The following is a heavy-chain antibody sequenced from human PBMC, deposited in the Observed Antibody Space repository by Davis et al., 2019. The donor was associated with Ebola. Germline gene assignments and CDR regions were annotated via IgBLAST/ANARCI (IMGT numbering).Heavy chain of an antibody. CDR3: ARGGEGLLGY. CDR2: ISGSSNII. Sequence: GESLKISCAGSGFTFSAYSMNWVRQAPGKGLEWVSHISGSSNIIYYADSVKGRFTISRDNSKNTLYLQMNSLRAEDTAVYYCARGGEGLLGYWGQGTLVTVSS. J-gene: IGHJ4*02. D-gene: IGHD1-26*01. V-gene: IGHV3-48*01. CDR1: GFTFSAYS.